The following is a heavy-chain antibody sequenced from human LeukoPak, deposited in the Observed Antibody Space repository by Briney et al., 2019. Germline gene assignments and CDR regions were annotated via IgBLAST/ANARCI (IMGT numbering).Heavy chain of an antibody. V-gene: IGHV3-11*04. J-gene: IGHJ4*02. CDR1: GFTFSDYY. D-gene: IGHD3-10*01. CDR2: ISSSGSTI. CDR3: ARDGGSGSYYPDY. Sequence: PGGSLRLSCAASGFTFSDYYMSWIRQAPGRGREGVSYISSSGSTIYYADSVKGRFTISRDNSKNTLYLQMNSLRAEDTAVYYCARDGGSGSYYPDYWGQGTLVTVSS.